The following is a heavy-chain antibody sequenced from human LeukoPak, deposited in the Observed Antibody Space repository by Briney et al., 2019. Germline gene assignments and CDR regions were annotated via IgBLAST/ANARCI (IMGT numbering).Heavy chain of an antibody. V-gene: IGHV4-34*01. D-gene: IGHD4-17*01. J-gene: IGHJ4*02. Sequence: SETLSLTCAVYGGSFSGYYWSWIRQPPGKGLEWIGEINHSGSTNYNPSLKSRVTISVDTSKNQFSLKLSSVTAADTAVYYCARHGPYGDPFDYWGQGTLVTVSS. CDR2: INHSGST. CDR1: GGSFSGYY. CDR3: ARHGPYGDPFDY.